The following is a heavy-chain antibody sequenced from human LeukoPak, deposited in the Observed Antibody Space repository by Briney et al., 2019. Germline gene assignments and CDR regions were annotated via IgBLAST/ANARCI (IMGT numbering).Heavy chain of an antibody. CDR3: ARLVGGGSATI. D-gene: IGHD3-10*01. CDR1: GFTFEFYG. V-gene: IGHV3-20*04. J-gene: IGHJ4*02. Sequence: GESLTLSCAASGFTFEFYGVSGVGQPPGRGREGVSGINWNAGRTGSADSVTGRFTISTDNAKNSLYLQMTSLTAEDTALYYCARLVGGGSATIGGQGTPVTVSS. CDR2: INWNAGRT.